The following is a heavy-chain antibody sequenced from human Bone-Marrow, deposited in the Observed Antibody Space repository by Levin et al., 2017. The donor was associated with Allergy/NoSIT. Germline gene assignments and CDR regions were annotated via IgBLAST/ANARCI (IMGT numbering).Heavy chain of an antibody. CDR3: AQDRYNDYGMDV. Sequence: GESLKISCAASGFTFSSYAMSWVRQAPGKGLEWVSAISGSGGSTSYADSVKGRFTVSRDNSKNTLFLQVNSLRAEDTAVYFCAQDRYNDYGMDVWGLGTTVTVAS. V-gene: IGHV3-23*01. J-gene: IGHJ6*02. CDR2: ISGSGGST. CDR1: GFTFSSYA.